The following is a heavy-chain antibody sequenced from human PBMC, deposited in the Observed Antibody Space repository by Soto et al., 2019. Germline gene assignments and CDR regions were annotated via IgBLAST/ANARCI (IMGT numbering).Heavy chain of an antibody. Sequence: EVQLVESGGGLIQPGGSLRLSCAASGFIFNTYSMNWVRQAPGKGLEWVSYISGSSQTIFSADSVRGRFTISRDNANNSTYLQMVSLRDEDTAVYYCARTLSWRRGPFDSWGQGTLVTVSS. CDR3: ARTLSWRRGPFDS. CDR1: GFIFNTYS. V-gene: IGHV3-48*02. J-gene: IGHJ4*02. CDR2: ISGSSQTI. D-gene: IGHD2-15*01.